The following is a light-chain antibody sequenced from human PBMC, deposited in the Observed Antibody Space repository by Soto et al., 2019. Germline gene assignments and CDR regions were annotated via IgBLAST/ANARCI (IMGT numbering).Light chain of an antibody. CDR3: QQYAGTPRT. CDR1: QGVSRNY. V-gene: IGKV3-20*01. CDR2: GAS. Sequence: EIVLTQSPGTLSLSPGERATLSCRASQGVSRNYLAWYQQKPGQAPRLLMSGASSRATGIPDRFSGSGSGTDFSLIISRLEPEDSAVYYCQQYAGTPRTFGQGTKLEIK. J-gene: IGKJ2*01.